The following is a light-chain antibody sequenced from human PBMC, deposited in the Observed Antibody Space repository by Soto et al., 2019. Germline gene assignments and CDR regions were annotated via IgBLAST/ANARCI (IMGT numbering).Light chain of an antibody. J-gene: IGLJ1*01. CDR1: SSNIGSNS. CDR2: SSN. CDR3: QSYESSSLSGYV. Sequence: QSVLTQPPSASGTPGQTVTISCSGSSSNIGSNSVYWYQQLPGTAPKLLIHSSNQRPSGVPDRFSGSKSGTSASLAVTGLQAEDEADYYCQSYESSSLSGYVFGSGTKVTVL. V-gene: IGLV1-44*01.